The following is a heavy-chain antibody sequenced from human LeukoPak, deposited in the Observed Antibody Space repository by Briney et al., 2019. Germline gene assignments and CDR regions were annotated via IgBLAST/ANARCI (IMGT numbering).Heavy chain of an antibody. CDR2: TYYRSKWYN. D-gene: IGHD6-13*01. CDR1: GDSVSSNSAA. V-gene: IGHV6-1*01. Sequence: SQTLSLTCAISGDSVSSNSAAWNWIRQSPSRGLEWLGRTYYRSKWYNDYAVSVKSRITINPDTSKNQFSLQLNSVTPEDTAVYYCARDRPIGKQLVTGAGHYYYYMDVWGKGTTVTVSS. J-gene: IGHJ6*03. CDR3: ARDRPIGKQLVTGAGHYYYYMDV.